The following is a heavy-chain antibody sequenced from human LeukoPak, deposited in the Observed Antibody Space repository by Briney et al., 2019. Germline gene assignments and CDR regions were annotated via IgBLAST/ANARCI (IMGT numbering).Heavy chain of an antibody. D-gene: IGHD3-9*01. Sequence: TGGSLRLSCAASGFTFSSYGMHWVRQAPGKGLEWVAVIWYDGNNKYYADSVKGRFTISRDNSKNTLYLQMNSLRAEDTAVYYCARSTSSEYDIYHFDYWGQGTLVTVSP. J-gene: IGHJ4*02. CDR1: GFTFSSYG. CDR2: IWYDGNNK. CDR3: ARSTSSEYDIYHFDY. V-gene: IGHV3-33*01.